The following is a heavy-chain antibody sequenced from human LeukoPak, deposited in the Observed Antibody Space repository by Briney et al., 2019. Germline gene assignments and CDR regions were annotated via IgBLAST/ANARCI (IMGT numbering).Heavy chain of an antibody. D-gene: IGHD6-19*01. J-gene: IGHJ4*02. V-gene: IGHV3-15*01. CDR1: GFTFSNAW. CDR3: TTVIAVAGGGDY. Sequence: PGGSLRLSCAASGFTFSNAWMSWVRQAPGKGLEWVGRIKSKTDGGTTDYAAPVKGRFTISRDDSKNSLYLQMNSLKTEDTAVYYCTTVIAVAGGGDYWGQGTLVTVSS. CDR2: IKSKTDGGTT.